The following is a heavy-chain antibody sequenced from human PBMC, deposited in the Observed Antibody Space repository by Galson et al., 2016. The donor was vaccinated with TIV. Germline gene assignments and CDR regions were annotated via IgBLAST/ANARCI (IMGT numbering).Heavy chain of an antibody. Sequence: SVKVSCKASGYTFTHYFLHWVRQAPGQGLEWMGRINSYSGGTDYAPKFQGRVTMTSDTSTSTAYMDLSRLRSEDTAFYYCAKDLKPDASMDYYFFSGMDVWGQGTTVIVSS. J-gene: IGHJ6*02. D-gene: IGHD5-18*01. CDR2: INSYSGGT. CDR1: GYTFTHYF. CDR3: AKDLKPDASMDYYFFSGMDV. V-gene: IGHV1-2*06.